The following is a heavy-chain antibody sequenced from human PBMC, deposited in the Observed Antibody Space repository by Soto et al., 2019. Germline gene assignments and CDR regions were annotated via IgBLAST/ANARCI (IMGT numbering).Heavy chain of an antibody. V-gene: IGHV1-69*01. D-gene: IGHD5-18*01. CDR3: ATSKVGYSFGSPFDF. CDR1: GGTFSSFV. J-gene: IGHJ4*02. CDR2: IIPSFNRP. Sequence: QVQLVQSGAEVKKPGSSVKVSCKASGGTFSSFVISWVRQAPGPGPEWMGGIIPSFNRPNYAQKFQGRVTITADESTTTSYMELSSLRSGDTAVYYCATSKVGYSFGSPFDFWGQGTLVTVSS.